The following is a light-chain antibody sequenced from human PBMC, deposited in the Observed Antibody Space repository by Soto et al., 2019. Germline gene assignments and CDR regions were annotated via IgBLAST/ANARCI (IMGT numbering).Light chain of an antibody. Sequence: EIVLTQSPGTLSLSPGERATLSCRASQTINSNLAWYQQKPGQAPRLLIYDASNRATGIPARFSGSGSGTDFTLTISSLEPEDFAVYYCQQRSNRPTLCQGTRLEIK. CDR3: QQRSNRPT. J-gene: IGKJ5*01. CDR2: DAS. CDR1: QTINSN. V-gene: IGKV3-11*01.